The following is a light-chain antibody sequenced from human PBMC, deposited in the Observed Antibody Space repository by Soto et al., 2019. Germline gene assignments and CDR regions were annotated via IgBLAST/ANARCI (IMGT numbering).Light chain of an antibody. CDR1: QSVSSYY. V-gene: IGKV3-20*01. Sequence: LVLTQSPGTLSLSPGERATLPCRASQSVSSYYLAWYQQNPGQAPRLLIYGTSSRATGIPDRFSGSGAGTDFTLTISRLEPEDFAVYYCQQYGSSPRTFGQGTKV. CDR3: QQYGSSPRT. CDR2: GTS. J-gene: IGKJ1*01.